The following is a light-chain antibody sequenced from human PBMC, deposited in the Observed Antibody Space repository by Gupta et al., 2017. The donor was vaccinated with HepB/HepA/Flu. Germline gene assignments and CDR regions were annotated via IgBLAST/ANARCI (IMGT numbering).Light chain of an antibody. V-gene: IGKV4-1*01. J-gene: IGKJ2*01. CDR1: QSVLYSSNNKNY. CDR3: QQYYSTPYT. CDR2: LAS. Sequence: DIVMTQSPDSLSVSLGERATINCKSSQSVLYSSNNKNYLTWYQQKPGQPPKLLIYLASTRESGVPDRCSGSGSGTDFTLTISSLQAEDVAVYYCQQYYSTPYTFGQGTNLEIK.